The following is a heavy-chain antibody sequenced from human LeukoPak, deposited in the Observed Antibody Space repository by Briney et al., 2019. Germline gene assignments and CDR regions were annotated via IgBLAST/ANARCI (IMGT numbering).Heavy chain of an antibody. CDR3: ARPLVGDALDY. CDR1: GFTFSNHP. D-gene: IGHD1-26*01. J-gene: IGHJ4*02. Sequence: GGSLRLSCAASGFTFSNHPMSWVRQAPGKWLQWVSGISAGGGSTYYADSVKGRFTIFRDNTKNTLHLQMNSLRAEDTAVYYCARPLVGDALDYWGQGTLVTVSS. CDR2: ISAGGGST. V-gene: IGHV3-23*01.